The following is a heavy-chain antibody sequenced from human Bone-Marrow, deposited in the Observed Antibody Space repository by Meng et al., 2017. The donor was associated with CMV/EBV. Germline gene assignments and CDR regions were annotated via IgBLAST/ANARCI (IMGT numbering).Heavy chain of an antibody. J-gene: IGHJ4*02. V-gene: IGHV3-23*01. D-gene: IGHD3-3*01. CDR2: ISGSGGST. CDR1: GFTFSSYA. Sequence: GESLKISCAASGFTFSSYAMSWVRQAPGKGLEWVSAISGSGGSTYYADSVKGRFTISRDNSKNTLYLQMNSLRAEDTAVYYCAKGGGGSGYAYGGQGTLVTVSS. CDR3: AKGGGGSGYAY.